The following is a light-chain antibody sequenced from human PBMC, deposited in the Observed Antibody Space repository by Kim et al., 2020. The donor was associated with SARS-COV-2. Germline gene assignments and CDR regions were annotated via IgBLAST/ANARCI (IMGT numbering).Light chain of an antibody. CDR1: SSDVGGYNY. Sequence: QSALTQPASVSGPLGQSITISCRGTSSDVGGYNYVSWYQQHPGKAPKLMIYDVSNRPSGVSNRFSGSKSGNTASLTISGLQAEDEADYYCSSYTSSSTWVFGGGTKLTVL. CDR3: SSYTSSSTWV. J-gene: IGLJ3*02. V-gene: IGLV2-14*03. CDR2: DVS.